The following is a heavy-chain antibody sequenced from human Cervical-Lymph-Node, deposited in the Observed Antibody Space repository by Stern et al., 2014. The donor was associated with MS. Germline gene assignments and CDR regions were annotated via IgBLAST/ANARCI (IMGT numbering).Heavy chain of an antibody. Sequence: QVQLVQSGAEVKKPGASVKVSCKASGYTFTGYYMHWVRQAPGQGPEWMGRINPNTGGTNYAQKFQGRVTMTRDTSINTAYMELTSLRSDDTAVFYCARAPQPAGVWESRGYYFDSWGQGTLVTVSS. CDR1: GYTFTGYY. CDR3: ARAPQPAGVWESRGYYFDS. V-gene: IGHV1-2*06. CDR2: INPNTGGT. J-gene: IGHJ4*02. D-gene: IGHD1-26*01.